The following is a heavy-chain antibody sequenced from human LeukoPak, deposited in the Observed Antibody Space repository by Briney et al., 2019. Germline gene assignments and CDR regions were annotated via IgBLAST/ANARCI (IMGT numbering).Heavy chain of an antibody. CDR3: ARRGIVVVPAALPYYYYYMDV. D-gene: IGHD2-2*01. V-gene: IGHV4-4*02. J-gene: IGHJ6*03. CDR2: IYHTGST. Sequence: SETLSLTCSVSGDSISSRNWWTWVRQTPEKGLEWIGEIYHTGSTNYNPSLKSRVTISVDTSKNQFSLKLSSVTAADTAVYYCARRGIVVVPAALPYYYYYMDVWGKGTTVTISS. CDR1: GDSISSRNW.